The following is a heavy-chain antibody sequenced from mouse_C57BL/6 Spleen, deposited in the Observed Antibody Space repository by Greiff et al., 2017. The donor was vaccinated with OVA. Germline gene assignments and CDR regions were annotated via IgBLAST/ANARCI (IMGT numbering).Heavy chain of an antibody. V-gene: IGHV1-82*01. CDR3: ARSYYGSSYPFDY. D-gene: IGHD1-1*01. CDR1: GYAFSSSW. Sequence: VKLQQSGPELVKPGASVKISCKASGYAFSSSWMNWVKQRPGKGLEWIGRIYPGDGDTNYNGKFKGKATLTADKSSSTAYMQLSSLTSEDSAVYFCARSYYGSSYPFDYWGQGTTLTVSS. J-gene: IGHJ2*01. CDR2: IYPGDGDT.